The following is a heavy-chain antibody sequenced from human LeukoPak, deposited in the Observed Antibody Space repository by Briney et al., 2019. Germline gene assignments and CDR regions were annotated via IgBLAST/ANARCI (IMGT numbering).Heavy chain of an antibody. Sequence: GGSQRLCCGACGFIFSDCYMRGIRQAPGRGLEWGSYNCSSGSTIYYADSVKGRFTISRDNAKNALYLQMNSLRAEDTAVYYCARDPPAGYLTHWYFDLWGRGTLVTVSS. CDR3: ARDPPAGYLTHWYFDL. D-gene: IGHD2-2*03. CDR2: NCSSGSTI. J-gene: IGHJ2*01. V-gene: IGHV3-11*04. CDR1: GFIFSDCY.